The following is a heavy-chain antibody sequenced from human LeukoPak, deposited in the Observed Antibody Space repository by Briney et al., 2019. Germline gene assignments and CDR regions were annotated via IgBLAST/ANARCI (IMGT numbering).Heavy chain of an antibody. CDR1: GGSISSGGYY. CDR3: ARGRDYYGSGSPPGDWFDP. J-gene: IGHJ5*02. D-gene: IGHD3-10*01. Sequence: SETLSLTCTVSGGSISSGGYYWSWIRQHPGKGLEWIGYIYYSGSTYYNPSLKSRVTISVDTSKNQFSLKLSSVTAADTAVYYCARGRDYYGSGSPPGDWFDPWGQGTLVTVSS. V-gene: IGHV4-31*03. CDR2: IYYSGST.